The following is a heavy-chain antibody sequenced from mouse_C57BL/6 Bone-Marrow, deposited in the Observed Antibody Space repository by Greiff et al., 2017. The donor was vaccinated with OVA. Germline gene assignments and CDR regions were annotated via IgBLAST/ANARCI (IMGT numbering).Heavy chain of an antibody. CDR1: GYTFTSYW. CDR3: ARYRRKGFWYFDV. J-gene: IGHJ1*03. V-gene: IGHV1-55*01. Sequence: QVQLQQPGAELVKPGASVKMSCKASGYTFTSYWITWVKQRPGQGLEWIGDIYPGSGSTNYNEKFKSKATLTVETSSSTAYMQLSSLTSEDSAVYYCARYRRKGFWYFDVWGTGTTVTVSS. CDR2: IYPGSGST.